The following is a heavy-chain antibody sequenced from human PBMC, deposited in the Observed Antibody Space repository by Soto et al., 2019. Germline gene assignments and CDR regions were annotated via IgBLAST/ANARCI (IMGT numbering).Heavy chain of an antibody. Sequence: GASGQVSCKASGYTLNTYYMHWVRQAPGQGPEWMGIINPRGGSTTYAQNFQDRVTMTRDTSSSTVYMELSSLRSEDTAVYYCARGGGFSPYYYNLDVWGQGTTVTVSS. CDR2: INPRGGST. CDR1: GYTLNTYY. V-gene: IGHV1-46*02. J-gene: IGHJ6*02. CDR3: ARGGGFSPYYYNLDV. D-gene: IGHD2-15*01.